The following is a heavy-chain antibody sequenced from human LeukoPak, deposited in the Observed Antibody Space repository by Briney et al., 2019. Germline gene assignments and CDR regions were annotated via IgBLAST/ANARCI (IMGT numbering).Heavy chain of an antibody. J-gene: IGHJ4*02. D-gene: IGHD6-13*01. CDR2: IGTTGDT. CDR3: ASSPSYSSSWYALDS. Sequence: PGGSLRLSCAASGFTISSYDMHWVRQATGKGLEWVSDIGTTGDTYYSQSVRGRFTISRENAQNSLFLQMNSLRAGDAAVYFCASSPSYSSSWYALDSWGQGTLVTVSS. V-gene: IGHV3-13*01. CDR1: GFTISSYD.